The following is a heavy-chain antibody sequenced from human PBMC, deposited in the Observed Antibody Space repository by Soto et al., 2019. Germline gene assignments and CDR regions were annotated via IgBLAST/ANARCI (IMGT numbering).Heavy chain of an antibody. V-gene: IGHV5-51*01. CDR3: ARPVPLVRGVIMETADY. CDR1: GYSFTSYW. CDR2: IYPGDSDT. Sequence: GESLKISCKGSGYSFTSYWIGWVRQMPGKGLEWMGIIYPGDSDTRYSPSFQGQVTISADKSISTAYLQWSSLKASDTAMYYCARPVPLVRGVIMETADYWGQGTLVTVSS. D-gene: IGHD3-10*01. J-gene: IGHJ4*02.